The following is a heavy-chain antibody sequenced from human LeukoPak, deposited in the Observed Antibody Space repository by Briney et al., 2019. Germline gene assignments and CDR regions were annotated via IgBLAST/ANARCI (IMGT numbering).Heavy chain of an antibody. D-gene: IGHD6-6*01. V-gene: IGHV4-59*12. Sequence: SETLSLTCTVSGGSIRSYYWSWIRQPPGKGLEWIGYIYYSGSTNYNPSLKSRVTMSVDTSKNQISLKVNSVTAADTAVYYCARESYSSSYLFDFWGQGTLVTVSS. CDR1: GGSIRSYY. CDR3: ARESYSSSYLFDF. J-gene: IGHJ4*02. CDR2: IYYSGST.